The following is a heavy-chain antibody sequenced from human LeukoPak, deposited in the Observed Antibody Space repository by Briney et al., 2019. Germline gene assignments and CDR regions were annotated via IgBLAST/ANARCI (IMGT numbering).Heavy chain of an antibody. J-gene: IGHJ2*01. D-gene: IGHD3-10*01. V-gene: IGHV4-39*01. CDR3: ARSSWGSGDWYFDI. CDR2: MSYSRTT. Sequence: SSDTLSLTCTVSGGSISSSTYYWAWIRQPPGKGLEWIGSMSYSRTTYYNPSLKSRVTISVDMSKNQFSMKLSSVTAADTAVSFCARSSWGSGDWYFDIWGRGLLVTVSS. CDR1: GGSISSSTYY.